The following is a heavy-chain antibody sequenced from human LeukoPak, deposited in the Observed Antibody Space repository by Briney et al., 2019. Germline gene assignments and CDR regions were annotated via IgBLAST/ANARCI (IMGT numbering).Heavy chain of an antibody. CDR1: GFTFSSYE. D-gene: IGHD2-15*01. Sequence: PAGSLRLTCAASGFTFSSYEMSWVRQAPGKGLEWVSYISSSGSTIYYADSVKGRFTISRDNAKNSLYLQMNSLGAEDSALYDCARVFRSGGSCCSRWFDSWRQATLGSVSS. CDR2: ISSSGSTI. J-gene: IGHJ5*01. CDR3: ARVFRSGGSCCSRWFDS. V-gene: IGHV3-48*03.